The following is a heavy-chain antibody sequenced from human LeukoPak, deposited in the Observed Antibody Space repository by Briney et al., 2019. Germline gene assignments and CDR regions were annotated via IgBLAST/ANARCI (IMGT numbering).Heavy chain of an antibody. D-gene: IGHD5/OR15-5a*01. CDR1: GYTFTGYY. Sequence: GASVKVSCKASGYTFTGYYMHWVRQAPGQGLEWMGWINPNSGDTNYAQKFQGRVTMTRDTSISTAYMELSRLRSDDTAVYYCARDLNPSECLRPGDYWGQGTLVTVSS. CDR2: INPNSGDT. V-gene: IGHV1-2*02. CDR3: ARDLNPSECLRPGDY. J-gene: IGHJ4*02.